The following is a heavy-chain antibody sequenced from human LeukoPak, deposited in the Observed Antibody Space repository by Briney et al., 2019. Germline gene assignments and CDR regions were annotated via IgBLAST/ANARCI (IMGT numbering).Heavy chain of an antibody. J-gene: IGHJ3*02. Sequence: PSETLSLTCTVSGGSISSSSYYWGWIRQPPGKRLEWIGSIYYSGSTYYNPSLKSRVTISVDTSKNQFSLKLSSVTAADTAVYYCARVYYYDSSGYYHDAFDIWGQGTMVTVSS. CDR2: IYYSGST. D-gene: IGHD3-22*01. V-gene: IGHV4-39*01. CDR3: ARVYYYDSSGYYHDAFDI. CDR1: GGSISSSSYY.